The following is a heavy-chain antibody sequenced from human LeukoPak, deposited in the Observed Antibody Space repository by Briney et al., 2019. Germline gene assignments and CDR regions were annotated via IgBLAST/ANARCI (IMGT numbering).Heavy chain of an antibody. CDR3: ARVQLWFGELSGFDY. CDR1: GFTVSSNY. Sequence: GGSLRLSCAASGFTVSSNYMSWVRQAPGKGLGWVSVIYSGGSTYYADSVKGRFTISRDNSKNTLYLQMNSLRAEDTAVYYCARVQLWFGELSGFDYWGQGTLVTVSS. V-gene: IGHV3-53*01. J-gene: IGHJ4*02. D-gene: IGHD3-10*01. CDR2: IYSGGST.